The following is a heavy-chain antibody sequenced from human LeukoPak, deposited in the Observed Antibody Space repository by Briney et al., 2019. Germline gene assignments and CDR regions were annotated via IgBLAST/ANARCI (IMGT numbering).Heavy chain of an antibody. V-gene: IGHV4-39*07. Sequence: SETLSLTCTVSGGSISSSSYYWGWIRQPPGKGLEWIGSIYYSGSTYYNPSLKSRVTISVDTSKNQFSLKLSSVTAADTAVYYCARGPSYYDILTGYYDYWGQGTLVTVSS. D-gene: IGHD3-9*01. CDR1: GGSISSSSYY. J-gene: IGHJ4*02. CDR2: IYYSGST. CDR3: ARGPSYYDILTGYYDY.